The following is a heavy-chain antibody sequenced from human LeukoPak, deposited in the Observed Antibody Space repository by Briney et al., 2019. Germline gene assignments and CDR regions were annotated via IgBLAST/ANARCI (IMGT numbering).Heavy chain of an antibody. V-gene: IGHV4-61*08. CDR3: ATIFGPGTYYYDSSGYPNDAFDI. CDR1: GGSISSGGYY. D-gene: IGHD3-22*01. J-gene: IGHJ3*02. CDR2: IYYSGST. Sequence: PSETLSLTCTVSGGSISSGGYYWSWIRQHPGKGLEWIGYIYYSGSTNYNPSLKSRVTISVDTSKNQFSLKLSSVTAADTAVYYCATIFGPGTYYYDSSGYPNDAFDIWGQGTMVTVSS.